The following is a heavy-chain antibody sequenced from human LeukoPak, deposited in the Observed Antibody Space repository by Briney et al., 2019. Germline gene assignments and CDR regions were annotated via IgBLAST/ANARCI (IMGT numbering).Heavy chain of an antibody. Sequence: GVSLGLFRGASVFTFRRYTMNCVPEASGKAREDISYITSSSSTLYYADSVKGRFTISRENAKNSLYLQMNSLRDEDTAVYYCASGYSSALRYFDYWGQGTLVTVSS. V-gene: IGHV3-48*02. D-gene: IGHD6-19*01. CDR1: VFTFRRYT. J-gene: IGHJ4*02. CDR2: ITSSSSTL. CDR3: ASGYSSALRYFDY.